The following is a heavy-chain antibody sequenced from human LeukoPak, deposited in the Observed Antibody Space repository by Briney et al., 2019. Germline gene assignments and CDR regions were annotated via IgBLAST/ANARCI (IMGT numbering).Heavy chain of an antibody. CDR3: AKEREETYGSGSYTFDH. CDR1: GYTFTNYA. V-gene: IGHV1-18*01. J-gene: IGHJ4*02. D-gene: IGHD3-10*01. Sequence: GASVKVSCKASGYTFTNYAFSWVRQAPGQGLEWMGWINTNNGNTNYVKRLQGRVTMTTDTSTSTAYMELRSLRSDDTAVYYCAKEREETYGSGSYTFDHGGQGTLVTVSS. CDR2: INTNNGNT.